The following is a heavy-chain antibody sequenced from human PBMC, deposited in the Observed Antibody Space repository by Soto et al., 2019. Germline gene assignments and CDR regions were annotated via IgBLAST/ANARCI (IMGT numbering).Heavy chain of an antibody. CDR3: ARARYCSGGSCSRVFDY. CDR2: ISYDGSNK. CDR1: GFTFSSYA. D-gene: IGHD2-15*01. Sequence: QVQLVESGGGVVQPGRSLRLSCAASGFTFSSYAMHWVRQAPGKGLEWVAVISYDGSNKYYADSVKGRFTISRDNSKNTLYLQMNSLGAEDTAVYYCARARYCSGGSCSRVFDYWGQGTLVTVSS. V-gene: IGHV3-30-3*01. J-gene: IGHJ4*02.